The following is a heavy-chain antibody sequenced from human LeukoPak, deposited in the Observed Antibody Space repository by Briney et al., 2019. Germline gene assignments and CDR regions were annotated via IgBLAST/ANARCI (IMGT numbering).Heavy chain of an antibody. V-gene: IGHV3-23*01. CDR2: ISNSGDST. J-gene: IGHJ4*02. CDR1: GFTFSGYV. D-gene: IGHD4-11*01. Sequence: PGGSLRLSCAASGFTFSGYVMSWVRQAPGKGLEWVSAISNSGDSTYYADSVKGRFAVSRDNSRNTLYLQMNSLRAEDTAVYYCATSKFFWGQGTLVTVSS. CDR3: ATSKFF.